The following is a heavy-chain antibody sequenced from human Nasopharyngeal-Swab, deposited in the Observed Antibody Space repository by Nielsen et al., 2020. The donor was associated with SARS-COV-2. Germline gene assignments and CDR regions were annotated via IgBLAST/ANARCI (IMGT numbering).Heavy chain of an antibody. J-gene: IGHJ4*02. V-gene: IGHV1-2*06. D-gene: IGHD3-16*02. CDR2: INPNSGGT. Sequence: WVRQAPGQGLEWMGRINPNSGGTNYAQKFQGRVTMTRDTSISTAYMELSRLRSDDTAVYYCAKDLLHLGELPFGIDYWGQGTLVTVSS. CDR3: AKDLLHLGELPFGIDY.